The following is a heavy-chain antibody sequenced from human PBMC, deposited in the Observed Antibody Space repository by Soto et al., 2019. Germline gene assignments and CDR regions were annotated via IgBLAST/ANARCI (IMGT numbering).Heavy chain of an antibody. CDR1: GFTFSSYA. J-gene: IGHJ4*02. Sequence: PGGSLRLSCAASGFTFSSYAMSWVRQAPGKGLEWVSAISGSGGSTYYADSVKGRFTISRDNSKNTLYLQMNSLRAEDTAVYYCAKSPPGIAAAGTGFDYWGQGTLVTVSS. V-gene: IGHV3-23*01. CDR3: AKSPPGIAAAGTGFDY. D-gene: IGHD6-13*01. CDR2: ISGSGGST.